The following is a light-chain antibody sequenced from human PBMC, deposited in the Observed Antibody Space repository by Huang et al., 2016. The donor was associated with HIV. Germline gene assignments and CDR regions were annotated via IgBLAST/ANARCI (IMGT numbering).Light chain of an antibody. J-gene: IGKJ1*01. CDR1: QRVSSD. CDR2: DTS. CDR3: QQRSNWPPWT. V-gene: IGKV3-11*01. Sequence: EIVLTQSPATLYLSPGERATLSCRASQRVSSDLAWYQQKPGQAPRLLIDDTSSRATVLPARFSGSGSGTDFTLTISSLEPEDFAVYYCQQRSNWPPWTFGQGTKVEIK.